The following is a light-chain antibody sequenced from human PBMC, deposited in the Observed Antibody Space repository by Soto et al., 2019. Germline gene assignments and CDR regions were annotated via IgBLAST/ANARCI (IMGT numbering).Light chain of an antibody. J-gene: IGLJ2*01. CDR2: AVT. CDR3: SSFTSISTRV. Sequence: QSVLTQPASVSGSPGQLITISCTGTTSDVGGFDFVSWYQQHEGEAPKLILYAVTKRPSGVSSRFSGSKSGNTASLSISGLQPEDEADYYCSSFTSISTRVFGGGTKLTVL. CDR1: TSDVGGFDF. V-gene: IGLV2-14*01.